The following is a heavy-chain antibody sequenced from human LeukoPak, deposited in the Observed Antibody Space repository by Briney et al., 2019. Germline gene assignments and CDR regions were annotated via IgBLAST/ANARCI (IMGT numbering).Heavy chain of an antibody. J-gene: IGHJ4*02. CDR1: GYRFTNNW. V-gene: IGHV5-10-1*01. CDR3: ARGRGWADY. D-gene: IGHD6-19*01. CDR2: IDPSDSYT. Sequence: GESLKISCKGSGYRFTNNWITWVRQMPGKGLEWMGRIDPSDSYTDYSPSFQGHVTISADKSISTASLQWSSLKASDTAMYYCARGRGWADYWGQGTLVTVSS.